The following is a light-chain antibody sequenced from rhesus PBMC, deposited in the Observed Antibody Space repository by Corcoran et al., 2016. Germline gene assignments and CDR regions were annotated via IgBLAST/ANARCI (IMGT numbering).Light chain of an antibody. CDR3: YQHSSGYS. J-gene: IGKJ2*01. Sequence: QVILTQSPATLSLSPGERATLSCRASQSVSSYLAWYQQKPGQAPRLLIYGASSRATGIPDRFSGSGSGTDCTLTISRLEPEDVGVYHCYQHSSGYSFGQGTKGEIK. CDR1: QSVSSY. V-gene: IGKV3-10*01. CDR2: GAS.